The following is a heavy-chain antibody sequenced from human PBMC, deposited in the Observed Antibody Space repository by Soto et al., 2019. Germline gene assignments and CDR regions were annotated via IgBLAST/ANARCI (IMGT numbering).Heavy chain of an antibody. V-gene: IGHV3-64*04. CDR3: ARDVQLQSFDY. Sequence: GGSLRLSCSASGFTFSSYAMHWVRQAPGKGLEYVSAISSNGGSTYYADSVKGRFTISRDNAKNTLYLQMNSLRAEDTAVYYCARDVQLQSFDYWGQGILVTVSS. J-gene: IGHJ4*02. D-gene: IGHD5-18*01. CDR1: GFTFSSYA. CDR2: ISSNGGST.